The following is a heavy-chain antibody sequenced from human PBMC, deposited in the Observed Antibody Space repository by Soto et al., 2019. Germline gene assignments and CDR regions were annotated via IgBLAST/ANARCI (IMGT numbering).Heavy chain of an antibody. CDR1: GVTFSSYA. CDR2: IIPIFGTA. Sequence: SVKVSCKASGVTFSSYAISWVRQAPGQGLEWMGGIIPIFGTANYAQKFQGRVTITADESTSTAYMELSSLRSEDTAVYYCASTPKPRVGPATSYCSGGSCYPSALYYYYGMDVWGQGTTVTVSS. D-gene: IGHD2-15*01. CDR3: ASTPKPRVGPATSYCSGGSCYPSALYYYYGMDV. V-gene: IGHV1-69*13. J-gene: IGHJ6*02.